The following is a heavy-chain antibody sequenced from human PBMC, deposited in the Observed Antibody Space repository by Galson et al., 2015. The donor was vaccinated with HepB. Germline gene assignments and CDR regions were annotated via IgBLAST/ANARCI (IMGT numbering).Heavy chain of an antibody. Sequence: SLRLSCAASGFTFSSYAMHWVRQAPGKGLEWVAVISYDGSNKYYADSVKGRFTISRDNSKNTLYLQMNSLRAEDTAVYYCARGRLGDYDFWSGYYLYYYYGMDVWGQGTTVTVSS. CDR3: ARGRLGDYDFWSGYYLYYYYGMDV. J-gene: IGHJ6*02. D-gene: IGHD3-3*01. V-gene: IGHV3-30-3*01. CDR1: GFTFSSYA. CDR2: ISYDGSNK.